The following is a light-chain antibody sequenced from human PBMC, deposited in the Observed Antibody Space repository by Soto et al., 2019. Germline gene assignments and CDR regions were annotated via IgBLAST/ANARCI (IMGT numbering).Light chain of an antibody. V-gene: IGKV3-11*01. CDR2: DAS. CDR1: QSVSSY. J-gene: IGKJ2*01. CDR3: HQRINSPRT. Sequence: DIVLTQSPATLSLSPGERATLSCRASQSVSSYLAWYQQKPGQAPRLLIYDASNRATGIPARFSGSGSGTDFTLTISSLGPEDSAVYYCHQRINSPRTFGQGTKLEIK.